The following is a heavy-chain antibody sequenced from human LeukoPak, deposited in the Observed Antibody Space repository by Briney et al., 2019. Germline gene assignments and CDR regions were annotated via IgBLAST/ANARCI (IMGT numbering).Heavy chain of an antibody. CDR3: ARAYSRAFDI. CDR1: GGSISSYY. D-gene: IGHD2-21*01. J-gene: IGHJ3*02. Sequence: SETLSLTCTVSGGSISSYYWSWIRQPPGKGLEWIGYIYYSGSTYYNPSLKSRVTISVDTSKNQFSLKLSSVTAADTAVYYCARAYSRAFDIWGQGTMVTVSS. V-gene: IGHV4-59*12. CDR2: IYYSGST.